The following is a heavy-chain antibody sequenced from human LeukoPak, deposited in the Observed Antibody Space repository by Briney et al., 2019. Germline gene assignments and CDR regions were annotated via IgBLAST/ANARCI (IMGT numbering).Heavy chain of an antibody. Sequence: SETLSLTCTVSGYSISSGYCWGWIRQPPGKGLEWIGSIYHSGSTYYNPSLKSRVAIPVDTSKNQFSLKLSSVTAADTAVYYCARGSGYGGNSDYWGQGTLVTVSS. J-gene: IGHJ4*02. V-gene: IGHV4-38-2*02. CDR2: IYHSGST. CDR1: GYSISSGYC. D-gene: IGHD4-23*01. CDR3: ARGSGYGGNSDY.